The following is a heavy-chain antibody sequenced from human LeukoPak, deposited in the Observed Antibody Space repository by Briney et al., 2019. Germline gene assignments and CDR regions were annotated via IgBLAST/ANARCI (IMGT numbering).Heavy chain of an antibody. CDR1: GGSISSGSYY. CDR3: ARDLIARWFDP. D-gene: IGHD2-15*01. CDR2: IYTSGST. J-gene: IGHJ5*02. V-gene: IGHV4-61*02. Sequence: PSETLSLTCTVSGGSISSGSYYWSWIRQPAGKGLEWIGRIYTSGSTNYNPSLKSRVTISVDTSKNQFSLKLSSVTAADTAVYYCARDLIARWFDPWGQGTLVTVSS.